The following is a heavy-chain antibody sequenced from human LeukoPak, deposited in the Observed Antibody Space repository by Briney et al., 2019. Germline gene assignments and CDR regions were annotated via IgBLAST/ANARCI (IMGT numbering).Heavy chain of an antibody. D-gene: IGHD2-15*01. V-gene: IGHV1-8*01. CDR3: ARTAMVVERKFDY. Sequence: ASVKVSCKASGYTFTSYDINWVRQATGQGLEWMGWMNPNSGNTGYAQKFQGRVTMTRSTSISTAYMELSSLRSEDTAVYYCARTAMVVERKFDYWGQGTLVTVSS. J-gene: IGHJ4*02. CDR1: GYTFTSYD. CDR2: MNPNSGNT.